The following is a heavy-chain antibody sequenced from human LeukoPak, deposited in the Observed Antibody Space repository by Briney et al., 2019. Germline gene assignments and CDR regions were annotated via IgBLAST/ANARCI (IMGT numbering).Heavy chain of an antibody. J-gene: IGHJ4*02. CDR3: ASDYDILTGVDY. CDR1: GGTFSSYA. V-gene: IGHV1-69*04. CDR2: IIPILGIA. Sequence: SVKVSCKASGGTFSSYAISWVRQAPGQGLEWMGRIIPILGIANYAQKFQGRVTITADKSTSTAYMELSSLRSEDTAVYYCASDYDILTGVDYWGQGTLVTVSS. D-gene: IGHD3-9*01.